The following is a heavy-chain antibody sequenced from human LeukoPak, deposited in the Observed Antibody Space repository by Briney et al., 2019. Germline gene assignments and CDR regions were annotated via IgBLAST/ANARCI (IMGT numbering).Heavy chain of an antibody. J-gene: IGHJ6*02. Sequence: ASVKVSCKASGYTFTSYDINWVRQATGQGLEWTGWMNPNSGNTGYAQKFQGRVTMTRNTSISTAYMELSSLRSEDTAAYYCARLPLRYFDWLLSRGPYYYYGMDVWGQGTTVTVSS. D-gene: IGHD3-9*01. CDR2: MNPNSGNT. CDR3: ARLPLRYFDWLLSRGPYYYYGMDV. V-gene: IGHV1-8*01. CDR1: GYTFTSYD.